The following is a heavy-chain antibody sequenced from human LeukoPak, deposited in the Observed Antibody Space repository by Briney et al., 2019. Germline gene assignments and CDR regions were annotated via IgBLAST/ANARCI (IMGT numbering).Heavy chain of an antibody. V-gene: IGHV4-4*07. Sequence: SETLSLTCTVSGGSISSYYWSWIRQPAGKGLEWIWRIYTSGSTNYNLSLKSRVTMSVDTSKNQFSLKLSSVTAADTAVYYCARELKPGMPAPYNWFDPWGQGTLVTVSS. CDR2: IYTSGST. CDR1: GGSISSYY. CDR3: ARELKPGMPAPYNWFDP. D-gene: IGHD2-2*01. J-gene: IGHJ5*02.